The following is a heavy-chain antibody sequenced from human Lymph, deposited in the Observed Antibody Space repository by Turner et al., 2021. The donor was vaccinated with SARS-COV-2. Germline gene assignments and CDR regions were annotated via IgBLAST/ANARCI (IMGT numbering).Heavy chain of an antibody. V-gene: IGHV3-33*01. J-gene: IGHJ2*01. Sequence: QLQLVESGGGVVQPGRSLRLSCAASGFTFSSYGMYWVRQAPGKGLEWVAVIWYDGSNKYYADSVKGRFTISRDNSKNTLYLQMNSLRAEDTAVYYCARGAAGEWYFDLWGRGTLVTVSS. CDR1: GFTFSSYG. D-gene: IGHD1-26*01. CDR3: ARGAAGEWYFDL. CDR2: IWYDGSNK.